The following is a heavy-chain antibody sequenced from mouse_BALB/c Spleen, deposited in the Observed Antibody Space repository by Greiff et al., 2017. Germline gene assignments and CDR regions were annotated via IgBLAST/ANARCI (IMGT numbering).Heavy chain of an antibody. V-gene: IGHV14-4*02. CDR1: GFNIKDYY. Sequence: VQLQQSGAELVRSGASVKLSSTASGFNIKDYYMHWVKQRPEQGLEWIGWIDPENGDTEYAPKFQGKATMTADTSSNTAYLQLSSLTSEDTAVYYCNAWGGNYFPFDYWGQGTTLTVSS. CDR3: NAWGGNYFPFDY. J-gene: IGHJ2*01. D-gene: IGHD2-1*01. CDR2: IDPENGDT.